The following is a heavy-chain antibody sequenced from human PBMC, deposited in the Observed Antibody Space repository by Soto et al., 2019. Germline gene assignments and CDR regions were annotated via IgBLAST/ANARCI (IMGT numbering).Heavy chain of an antibody. CDR2: IYYDGST. Sequence: QVQLQESGPGLVKPSETLSLICTVSGGSVSSGNYYWSWIRQPPGKGLEWIGYIYYDGSTNYNPSLKSRVTISLDTSKNQFSLKLSSVTAADAAVYYCARSTYYSDSGSHWFDPWGQGTLVTVSS. D-gene: IGHD3-10*01. J-gene: IGHJ5*02. CDR1: GGSVSSGNYY. V-gene: IGHV4-61*01. CDR3: ARSTYYSDSGSHWFDP.